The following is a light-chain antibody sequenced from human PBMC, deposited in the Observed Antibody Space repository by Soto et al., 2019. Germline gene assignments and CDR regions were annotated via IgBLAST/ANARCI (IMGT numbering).Light chain of an antibody. Sequence: QSALTQPASVSGSPGQSFTISCTETSSDVAEYKYVSWYQQHPGRAPKLIIYDVSNRPSGVSNRFSGSKSGSTASLTISGLQAEDEADYYCSAYTTSIALYVFGAGTKVTVL. CDR1: SSDVAEYKY. CDR2: DVS. J-gene: IGLJ1*01. V-gene: IGLV2-14*03. CDR3: SAYTTSIALYV.